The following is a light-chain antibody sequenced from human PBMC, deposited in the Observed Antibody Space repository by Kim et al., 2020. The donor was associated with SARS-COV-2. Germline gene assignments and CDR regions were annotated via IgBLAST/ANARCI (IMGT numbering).Light chain of an antibody. CDR1: SSDVGGHNS. CDR2: DVT. V-gene: IGLV2-14*03. Sequence: GQSITISCTGTSSDVGGHNSVSWYQQHPGKAPKLMIYDVTDRPSGVSDRFSGSKSGNTASLTISGLQAEDEADYYCSSYSTTSTVVFGGGTKVTVL. CDR3: SSYSTTSTVV. J-gene: IGLJ2*01.